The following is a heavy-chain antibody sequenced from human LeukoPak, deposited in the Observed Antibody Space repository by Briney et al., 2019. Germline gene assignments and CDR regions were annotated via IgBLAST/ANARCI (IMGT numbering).Heavy chain of an antibody. J-gene: IGHJ4*02. CDR2: IYYSGST. CDR1: GGSISSYY. V-gene: IGHV4-59*01. Sequence: SETLSLTCTVSGGSISSYYWSWIRQPPGKGLEWKGLEWIGYIYYSGSTNYNPSLKSRVTISVDTSKNEFSLKLSSVTAADTAVYYCAREARDGYLPGWYWGQGTLVTVSS. D-gene: IGHD5-24*01. CDR3: AREARDGYLPGWY.